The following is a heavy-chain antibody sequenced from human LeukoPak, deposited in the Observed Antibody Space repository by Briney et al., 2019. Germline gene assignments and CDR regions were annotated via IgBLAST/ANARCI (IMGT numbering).Heavy chain of an antibody. Sequence: GESLKISCKSSGYSFTSYWISWVRQMPGKGLEWLGRIDPSDSYSTYSPSFEGHVSISVDTSINTAYLQWSSLKASDTAMYYCALRNVYNYHYSYGLDVWGQGTTVTVSS. J-gene: IGHJ6*02. CDR1: GYSFTSYW. V-gene: IGHV5-10-1*01. D-gene: IGHD5-24*01. CDR2: IDPSDSYS. CDR3: ALRNVYNYHYSYGLDV.